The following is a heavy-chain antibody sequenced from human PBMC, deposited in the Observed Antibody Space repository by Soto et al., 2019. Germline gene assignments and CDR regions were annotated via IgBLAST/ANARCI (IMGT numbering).Heavy chain of an antibody. CDR1: GGSISSSSYY. J-gene: IGHJ4*02. CDR2: MYYSGST. V-gene: IGHV4-39*01. Sequence: KTSETLSLTCAVSGGSISSSSYYWAWIRQPPGKGLEWIGSMYYSGSTYYNPSLKSRVTMSVDTSKNQFSLKLRSVTAADTALYYCARSSRAFRSLEWVDPLDCWGQGTPVTVSS. D-gene: IGHD3-3*01. CDR3: ARSSRAFRSLEWVDPLDC.